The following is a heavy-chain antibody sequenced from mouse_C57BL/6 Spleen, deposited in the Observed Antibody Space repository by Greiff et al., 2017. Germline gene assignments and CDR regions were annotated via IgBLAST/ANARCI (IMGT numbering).Heavy chain of an antibody. CDR2: IFPGSGST. D-gene: IGHD3-2*02. Sequence: VQVVESGAELMKPGASVKLSCKASGYTFTGYWIEWVKQRPGHGLEWIGEIFPGSGSTNYNEKIKGKATFTADTSSNTAYMQLSSLTTEDSAIYYGARKRQLSLQGYAMDYWGQGTSVNVSS. V-gene: IGHV1-9*01. J-gene: IGHJ4*01. CDR3: ARKRQLSLQGYAMDY. CDR1: GYTFTGYW.